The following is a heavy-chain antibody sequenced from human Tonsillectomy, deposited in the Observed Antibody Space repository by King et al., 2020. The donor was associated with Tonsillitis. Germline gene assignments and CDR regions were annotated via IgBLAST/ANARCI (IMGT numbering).Heavy chain of an antibody. D-gene: IGHD3-9*01. CDR3: AKDSQAYYDILTGPFDY. Sequence: QVQLVESGGGVVQPGRSLRLSCAASGFTFSSYGMHGVRQAPGEGLEWVAVISYDGSNKYYADSVKGRFTISRDNSKNTLYLQMNSLRAEDTAVYYCAKDSQAYYDILTGPFDYWGQGTLVTVSS. CDR2: ISYDGSNK. V-gene: IGHV3-30*18. CDR1: GFTFSSYG. J-gene: IGHJ4*02.